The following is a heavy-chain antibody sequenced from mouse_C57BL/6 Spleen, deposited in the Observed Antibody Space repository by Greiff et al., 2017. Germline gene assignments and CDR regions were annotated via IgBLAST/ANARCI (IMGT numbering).Heavy chain of an antibody. V-gene: IGHV1-7*01. Sequence: QVQLQQSGADLAKPGASVKLSCKASGYTFTSYWMTWVNQRPGQGLEWIGYLNPSSGYTKYNQKFKDKATLTADKSSSTAYMQLSSLTYEDSAVYYCTIPYYDYYGPYYFEYWGQGTTLTVSS. CDR2: LNPSSGYT. CDR3: TIPYYDYYGPYYFEY. D-gene: IGHD2-4*01. J-gene: IGHJ2*01. CDR1: GYTFTSYW.